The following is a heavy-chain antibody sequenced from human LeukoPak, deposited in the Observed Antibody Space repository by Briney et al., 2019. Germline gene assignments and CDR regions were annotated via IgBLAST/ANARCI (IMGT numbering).Heavy chain of an antibody. D-gene: IGHD3-22*01. CDR3: ATAYDSSGYYYGY. CDR1: GGSFIGYY. J-gene: IGHJ4*02. CDR2: INHSGST. Sequence: PSETLSVTCAVYGGSFIGYYWSWIRQPRGKGLEWIGEINHSGSTNYNPPLKSRVTISVDTSKNQFSLKLSSVTAADTAVYYCATAYDSSGYYYGYWGQGTLVTVSS. V-gene: IGHV4-34*01.